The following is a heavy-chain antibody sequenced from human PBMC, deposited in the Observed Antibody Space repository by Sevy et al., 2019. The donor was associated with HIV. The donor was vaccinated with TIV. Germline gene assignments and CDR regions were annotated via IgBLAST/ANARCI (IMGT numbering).Heavy chain of an antibody. D-gene: IGHD1-7*01. Sequence: SGPTLVKPTQTLTLTCTFSGFSLSTSGVGVGWIRQPPGKALEWLALIYWDDDKLYSPSLKSRLTITKDTSKNQVVLTMTNMDPVDTATYYCAHTPILITGTTTGPPGVFDYWGQGTLVTVSS. CDR1: GFSLSTSGVG. CDR2: IYWDDDK. V-gene: IGHV2-5*02. J-gene: IGHJ4*02. CDR3: AHTPILITGTTTGPPGVFDY.